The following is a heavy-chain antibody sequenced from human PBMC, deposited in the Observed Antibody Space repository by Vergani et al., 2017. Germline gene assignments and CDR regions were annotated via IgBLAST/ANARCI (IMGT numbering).Heavy chain of an antibody. Sequence: EVQLLESGGGLVQPGGSLRLSCAASGFTFSSYAMSWVRKAQGKGLEWVSAISGSGGSTYYADSVTGRFTISRDNSKNTLYLQMNSLRAEDTAVYYCAKEEYYSNYYFDYWGQGTLVTVSS. V-gene: IGHV3-23*01. J-gene: IGHJ4*02. CDR2: ISGSGGST. D-gene: IGHD4-11*01. CDR3: AKEEYYSNYYFDY. CDR1: GFTFSSYA.